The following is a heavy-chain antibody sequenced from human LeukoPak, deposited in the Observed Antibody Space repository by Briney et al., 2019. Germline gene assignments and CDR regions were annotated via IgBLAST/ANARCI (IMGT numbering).Heavy chain of an antibody. Sequence: PGGSLRLSCAASGVTVGTNSMSWARQSPGKGLEWVSVIYGGGSTYNADSVNGRFTDSRDNSRNTLVLQMNNLRAEDTALYFCASAREYCGSAECYEYFQHWGQGTLVIVSS. CDR3: ASAREYCGSAECYEYFQH. J-gene: IGHJ1*01. D-gene: IGHD2-21*01. CDR2: IYGGGST. CDR1: GVTVGTNS. V-gene: IGHV3-53*01.